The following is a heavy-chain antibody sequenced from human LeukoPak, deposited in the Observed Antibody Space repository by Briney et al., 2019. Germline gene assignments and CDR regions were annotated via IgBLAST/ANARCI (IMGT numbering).Heavy chain of an antibody. Sequence: PRWTLRLSCAASGFTFCTYWLQSARQSPGQRLGGLSRLNSDGRSTRYPASVKGRFTISRDYAKHTVYLQIHSLRAQDTPVYYCARDRGDSSSHFDYWGQGTLVTVSS. V-gene: IGHV3-74*01. CDR2: LNSDGRST. D-gene: IGHD6-13*01. CDR3: ARDRGDSSSHFDY. J-gene: IGHJ4*02. CDR1: GFTFCTYW.